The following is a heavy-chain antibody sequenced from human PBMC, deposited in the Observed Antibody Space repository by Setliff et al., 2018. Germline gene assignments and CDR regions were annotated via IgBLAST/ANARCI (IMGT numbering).Heavy chain of an antibody. J-gene: IGHJ4*02. D-gene: IGHD2-15*01. Sequence: GGSLRLSCAASGFTFSSYAMSWVRQAPGKGLEWVSGISGSGGSTNYADSVKGRFTISRDNPKNTLFLQMNSLRAEDTAVYYCAKDRYCGGGSCLKDFEYWGQGTLVTVSS. CDR2: ISGSGGST. V-gene: IGHV3-23*01. CDR3: AKDRYCGGGSCLKDFEY. CDR1: GFTFSSYA.